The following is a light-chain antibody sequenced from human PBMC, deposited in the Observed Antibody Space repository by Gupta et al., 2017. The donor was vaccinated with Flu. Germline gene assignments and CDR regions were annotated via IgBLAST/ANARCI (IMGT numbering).Light chain of an antibody. J-gene: IGLJ3*02. Sequence: YQLTQAPAMSVSPGQTATIPCSGSALSKQYVYWYRQRPGQAPVLLIYKDTERASGIPDRISGSSSGTIVTLTIRGVQTEDEADYYCQSADITGASRVFGGGT. CDR3: QSADITGASRV. CDR2: KDT. CDR1: ALSKQY. V-gene: IGLV3-25*02.